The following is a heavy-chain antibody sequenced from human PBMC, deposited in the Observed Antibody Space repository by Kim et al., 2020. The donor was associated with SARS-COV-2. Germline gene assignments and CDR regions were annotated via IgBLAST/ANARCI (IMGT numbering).Heavy chain of an antibody. Sequence: SETLSLTCTVSGGSISSYYWSWIRQPPGKGLEWIGYIYYSGSTNYNPSLKSRVTISIDTSKNQFSLKLSSVTAADTAVYYCARGRIVGVSDYWGQGTLVT. CDR3: ARGRIVGVSDY. D-gene: IGHD1-26*01. CDR2: IYYSGST. V-gene: IGHV4-59*01. CDR1: GGSISSYY. J-gene: IGHJ4*02.